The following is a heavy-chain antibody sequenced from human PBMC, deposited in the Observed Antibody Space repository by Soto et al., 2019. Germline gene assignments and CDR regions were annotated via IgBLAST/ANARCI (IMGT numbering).Heavy chain of an antibody. Sequence: QVQLVQSGADVKRPGASVKVSCKASGYTFSSLAIHWVRQAPGQRLEWMGWINPGNGNTKYSQSFQGRVTITRDTSASTAYMELSSLRSEDTAVYYCARDLDAYNSTGYCGQGTLVTVSS. V-gene: IGHV1-3*01. CDR1: GYTFSSLA. CDR2: INPGNGNT. CDR3: ARDLDAYNSTGY. D-gene: IGHD1-1*01. J-gene: IGHJ4*02.